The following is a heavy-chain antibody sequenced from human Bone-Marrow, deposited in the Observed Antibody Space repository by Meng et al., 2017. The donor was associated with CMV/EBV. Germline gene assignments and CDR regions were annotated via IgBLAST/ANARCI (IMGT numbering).Heavy chain of an antibody. CDR3: ARDRGYSSSSRLNY. CDR2: IGTAGDT. J-gene: IGHJ4*02. Sequence: GGSLRLSCAASGFTFSSYDMHWVRQATGKGLEWVSAIGTAGDTYYPGSVKGRFTISRENAKNSLYLQMNSLRAGDTAVYYCARDRGYSSSSRLNYWGQGTLVTVSS. D-gene: IGHD6-13*01. CDR1: GFTFSSYD. V-gene: IGHV3-13*01.